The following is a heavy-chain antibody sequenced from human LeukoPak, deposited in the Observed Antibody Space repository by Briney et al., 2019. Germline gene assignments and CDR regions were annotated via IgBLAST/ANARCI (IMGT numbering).Heavy chain of an antibody. Sequence: SETLSLTCTVSGGSISSSSYYWGWIRQPPGKGLEWIGSIYYSGSTYYNPSLKSRVTISVDTSKNQFSLKLSSVTAADTAVYYCARHITDYYDSSGYYYVFAFDIWGQGTMDSVSS. J-gene: IGHJ3*02. CDR2: IYYSGST. CDR3: ARHITDYYDSSGYYYVFAFDI. CDR1: GGSISSSSYY. V-gene: IGHV4-39*01. D-gene: IGHD3-22*01.